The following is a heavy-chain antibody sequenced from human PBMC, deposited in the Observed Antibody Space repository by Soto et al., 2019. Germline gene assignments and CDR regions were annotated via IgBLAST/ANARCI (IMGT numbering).Heavy chain of an antibody. V-gene: IGHV4-34*01. D-gene: IGHD2-15*01. CDR1: GGSVSGYY. CDR3: ARTFHGYCSGGSCWNNWFDP. CDR2: INHSGST. J-gene: IGHJ5*02. Sequence: PSETLSLTCAVYGGSVSGYYWSWIRQPPGKGLEWIGEINHSGSTNYNPSLKSRVTISVDTSKNQFSLKLSSVTAADTAVYYCARTFHGYCSGGSCWNNWFDPWGQGTLVTSPQ.